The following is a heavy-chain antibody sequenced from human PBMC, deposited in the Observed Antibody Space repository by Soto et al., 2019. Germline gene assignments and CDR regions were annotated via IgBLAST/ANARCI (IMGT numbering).Heavy chain of an antibody. CDR3: ARWTALPHYYSMGF. CDR2: ISPGDSDT. CDR1: GYNFSSDW. V-gene: IGHV5-51*01. Sequence: PRESLKISCEASGYNFSSDWFGWLRQSLAKGLEWMGIISPGDSDTKYSPSFEGHVTLSTDKSVNTAYLQWSSLTDSDNAMSYRARWTALPHYYSMGFWGQGTTGTVSS. D-gene: IGHD2-2*01. J-gene: IGHJ6*02.